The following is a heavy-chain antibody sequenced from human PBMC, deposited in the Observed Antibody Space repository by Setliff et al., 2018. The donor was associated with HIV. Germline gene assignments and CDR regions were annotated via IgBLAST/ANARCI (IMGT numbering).Heavy chain of an antibody. Sequence: SETLSLTCAVSGYSISSGYYWGWIRQPPGKGLEWIGSIYHSGNARISPFFKSRVTISVDTSKNQLSLNLTSVTAADTAVYYCARVETTVRGATYAMDVWGQGTTVTVSS. CDR1: GYSISSGYY. V-gene: IGHV4-38-2*01. D-gene: IGHD3-10*01. J-gene: IGHJ6*02. CDR3: ARVETTVRGATYAMDV. CDR2: IYHSGNA.